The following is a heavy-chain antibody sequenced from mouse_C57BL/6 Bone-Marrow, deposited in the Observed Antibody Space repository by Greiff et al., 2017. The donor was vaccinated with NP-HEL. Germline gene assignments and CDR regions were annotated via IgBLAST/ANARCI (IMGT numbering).Heavy chain of an antibody. CDR1: GFNIKDDY. CDR3: TTGPLGPAWFAY. Sequence: EVKLQESGAELVRPGASVKLSCTASGFNIKDDYMHWVKQRPEQGLEWIGWIDPENGDTEYASKFQGKATITADTSSNTAYLQLSSLTSEDTAVYYCTTGPLGPAWFAYWGQGTLVTVSA. J-gene: IGHJ3*01. V-gene: IGHV14-4*01. D-gene: IGHD4-1*01. CDR2: IDPENGDT.